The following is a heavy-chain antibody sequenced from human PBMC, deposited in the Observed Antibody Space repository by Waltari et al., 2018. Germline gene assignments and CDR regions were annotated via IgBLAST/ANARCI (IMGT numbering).Heavy chain of an antibody. D-gene: IGHD6-19*01. CDR2: IRYDGSNK. CDR3: AKGGLGYSSGWFIDY. CDR1: GVTFRSYV. J-gene: IGHJ4*02. Sequence: QVQLVESGGGVVQPGGSLRLSCAASGVTFRSYVMHWVRRAPGKGLEWVAFIRYDGSNKYYADSVKGRFTISRDNSKNTLYLQMNSLRAEDTAVYYCAKGGLGYSSGWFIDYWGQGTLVTVSS. V-gene: IGHV3-30*02.